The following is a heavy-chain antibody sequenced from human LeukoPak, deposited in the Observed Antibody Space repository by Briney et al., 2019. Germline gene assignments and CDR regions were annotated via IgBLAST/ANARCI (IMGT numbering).Heavy chain of an antibody. CDR2: VYYSGTT. CDR3: GRLFDFGSGKTYYMDV. J-gene: IGHJ6*03. CDR1: GDSISSRSYY. Sequence: SETLSLTCTVSGDSISSRSYYWGWIRQPPGKGLEWIRSVYYSGTTYYNPSLKSRVTISVDTSKNEFSLNLSSVTAADTAVYYCGRLFDFGSGKTYYMDVWGKGTMVTVSS. D-gene: IGHD3-10*01. V-gene: IGHV4-39*01.